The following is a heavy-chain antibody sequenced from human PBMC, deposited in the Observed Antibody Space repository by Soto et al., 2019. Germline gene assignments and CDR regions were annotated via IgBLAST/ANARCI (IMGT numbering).Heavy chain of an antibody. D-gene: IGHD7-27*01. J-gene: IGHJ4*02. V-gene: IGHV4-61*01. Sequence: QVQLQESGPGRVKPSETLSLTCSVSGGSVRTGSYHWSWIRQPPGKGLEWIGFIPNNGSPDYNPSLQRRVVVSIDRSKNQFSLKVNSVTAADTAVYFCARIGWGGDSWGQGTLVTVSS. CDR3: ARIGWGGDS. CDR1: GGSVRTGSYH. CDR2: IPNNGSP.